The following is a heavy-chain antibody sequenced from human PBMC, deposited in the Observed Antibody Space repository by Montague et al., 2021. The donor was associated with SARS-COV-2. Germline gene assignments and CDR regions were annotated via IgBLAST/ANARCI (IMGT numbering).Heavy chain of an antibody. D-gene: IGHD2-2*01. Sequence: SETLSLTCTVSGGSISSSSYYWGWIRQPPGKGLEWVGSIYYSGNIYYSPSLKSRVTISVDTSKNQFSLKLSSVTAADTAVYYCVRHPLGYCSSTSCYVGWGQGTLVTVSS. CDR2: IYYSGNI. J-gene: IGHJ4*02. CDR3: VRHPLGYCSSTSCYVG. CDR1: GGSISSSSYY. V-gene: IGHV4-39*01.